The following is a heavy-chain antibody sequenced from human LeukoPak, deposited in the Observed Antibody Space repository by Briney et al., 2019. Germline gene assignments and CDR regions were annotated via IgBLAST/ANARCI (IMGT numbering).Heavy chain of an antibody. Sequence: ASVKVSCKASGYTFTSYYMHWVRQAPGQGREWRGIINPSGGSTTYAQMFQGRVTMTRDTSTRTVYIELSSLRSEDTAAYYCAREGEVIVTDNLFYWGQGTLVTVSS. J-gene: IGHJ4*02. V-gene: IGHV1-46*01. D-gene: IGHD2-21*01. CDR2: INPSGGST. CDR1: GYTFTSYY. CDR3: AREGEVIVTDNLFY.